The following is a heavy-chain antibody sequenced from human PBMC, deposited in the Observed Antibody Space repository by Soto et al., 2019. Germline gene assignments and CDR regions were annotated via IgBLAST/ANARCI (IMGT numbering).Heavy chain of an antibody. CDR1: GFTFSDYY. CDR2: ISSSGSTI. V-gene: IGHV3-11*01. J-gene: IGHJ6*03. Sequence: GGSLRLSCAASGFTFSDYYMSWIRQAPGKGLEWVSYISSSGSTIYYADSVKGRFTISRDNAKNSLYLQMNSLRAEDTAVYYCARVPPLSYYYYYYMDVWGKGTTVTVSS. CDR3: ARVPPLSYYYYYYMDV.